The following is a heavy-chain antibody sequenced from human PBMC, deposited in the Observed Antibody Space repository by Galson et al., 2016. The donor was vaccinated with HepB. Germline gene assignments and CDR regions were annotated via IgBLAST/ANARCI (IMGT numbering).Heavy chain of an antibody. Sequence: LSLPCAASGASISTNNWWHWVRQSPGKGLEWVGAIYHTGDTDYNPSLRSRVTLSVDKSKNQFPLKLNSVTAADTAVYYCAKDEGFYNGMDFWGQGTTVTVSS. CDR1: GASISTNNW. D-gene: IGHD2-2*02. V-gene: IGHV4-4*02. CDR3: AKDEGFYNGMDF. CDR2: IYHTGDT. J-gene: IGHJ6*02.